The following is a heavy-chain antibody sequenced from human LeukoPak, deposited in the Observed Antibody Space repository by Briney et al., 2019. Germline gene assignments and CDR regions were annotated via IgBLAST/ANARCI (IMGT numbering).Heavy chain of an antibody. V-gene: IGHV4-34*01. CDR2: INHSGST. J-gene: IGHJ4*02. CDR1: GGSISNYY. CDR3: ANSGSYSWAFY. Sequence: SETLSLTCTVSGGSISNYYWSWIRQPPGKGLEWIGEINHSGSTNYNPSLKSRVTISVDTSKNQFSLKLSSVTAADTAVYYCANSGSYSWAFYWGQGTLVTVSS. D-gene: IGHD1-26*01.